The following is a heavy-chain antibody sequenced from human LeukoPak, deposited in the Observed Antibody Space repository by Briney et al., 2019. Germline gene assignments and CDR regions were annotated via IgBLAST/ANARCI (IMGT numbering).Heavy chain of an antibody. Sequence: APLSLPFAVYGGSFPGDYCSWSRRPPGKGRAGRGGLNHSGSTNYNPSLKSRVTISVDTSKHQFSLRLSSVTAADTAVYYCARGPPRYYYDSSGYHGEYYFDYWGQGTLVTVSS. CDR2: LNHSGST. J-gene: IGHJ4*02. CDR1: GGSFPGDY. V-gene: IGHV4-34*01. D-gene: IGHD3-22*01. CDR3: ARGPPRYYYDSSGYHGEYYFDY.